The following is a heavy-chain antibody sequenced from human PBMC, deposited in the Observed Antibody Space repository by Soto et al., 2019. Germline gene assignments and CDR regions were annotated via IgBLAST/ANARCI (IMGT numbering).Heavy chain of an antibody. CDR1: GYTFTSYG. Sequence: QAQLVQSGAEVKKPGASVKVSCKASGYTFTSYGISWVRQAPGQGLEWMGWISTYNGNTNYAQKLQGRVTMTTDTSTSTAYMELRSLRSDDTAVYYCAREGYSSSWPVEKRQIYYYYYGMDDWGLGTTVTVSS. D-gene: IGHD6-13*01. CDR2: ISTYNGNT. CDR3: AREGYSSSWPVEKRQIYYYYYGMDD. V-gene: IGHV1-18*01. J-gene: IGHJ6*02.